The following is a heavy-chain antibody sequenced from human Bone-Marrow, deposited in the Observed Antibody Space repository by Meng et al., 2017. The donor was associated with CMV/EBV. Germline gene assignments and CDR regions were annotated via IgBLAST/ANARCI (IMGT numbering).Heavy chain of an antibody. CDR2: ISSSSSYI. V-gene: IGHV3-21*01. J-gene: IGHJ4*02. CDR1: GFTFSSYS. CDR3: ARLTSPGDY. Sequence: GESLKISCAASGFTFSSYSMNWVRQAPGKGLEWVSSISSSSSYIYYADSVKGRFTISRDNAKNSLYLQMNSLRAEDTAVYYCARLTSPGDYWGQGNLVPVSS. D-gene: IGHD6-6*01.